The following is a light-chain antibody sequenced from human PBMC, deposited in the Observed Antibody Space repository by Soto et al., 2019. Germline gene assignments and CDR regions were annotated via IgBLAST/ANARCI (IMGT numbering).Light chain of an antibody. CDR1: QSVSSY. Sequence: EIVLTQSPATLSLSPGERATLSCRASQSVSSYLAWYQQKPGQAPRLLIYDASNRATGIPARFSGSGSGTDFTLTISSLEPEDFAVHYCQQRSNWQKLTFGGGTKVEIK. J-gene: IGKJ4*01. CDR2: DAS. V-gene: IGKV3-11*01. CDR3: QQRSNWQKLT.